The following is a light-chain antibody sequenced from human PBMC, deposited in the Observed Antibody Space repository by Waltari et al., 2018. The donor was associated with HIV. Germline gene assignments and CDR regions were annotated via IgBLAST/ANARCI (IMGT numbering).Light chain of an antibody. J-gene: IGLJ3*02. CDR3: NSRDSSGHWF. Sequence: SSELAQDPAVSVALGQTVRITCPGDSVRSYYARWYQQKPGQAPVLVVYGENYRPSGIPDRFSGSRSGNTASLTIAGAQTEDEADYYCNSRDSSGHWFFGGGTKVTVL. V-gene: IGLV3-19*01. CDR1: SVRSYY. CDR2: GEN.